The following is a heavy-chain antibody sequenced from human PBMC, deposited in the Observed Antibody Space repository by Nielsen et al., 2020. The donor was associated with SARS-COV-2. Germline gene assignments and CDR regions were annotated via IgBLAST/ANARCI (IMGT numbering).Heavy chain of an antibody. D-gene: IGHD5-18*01. Sequence: SETLSLTCTVSGGSISSSTYYWGWIRQPPGKGLEWVGTISYSGSTYYNPSLKSRVTISGDMSKNQFSLNVSSVTAADKAVYYCARHFGATVNTATARYYFDYWGQGTLVTVSS. CDR3: ARHFGATVNTATARYYFDY. CDR2: ISYSGST. CDR1: GGSISSSTYY. V-gene: IGHV4-39*01. J-gene: IGHJ4*02.